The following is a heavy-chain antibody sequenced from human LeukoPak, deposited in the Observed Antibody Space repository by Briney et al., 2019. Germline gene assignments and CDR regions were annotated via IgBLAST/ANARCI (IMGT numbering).Heavy chain of an antibody. CDR2: IYHSGTT. D-gene: IGHD3-9*01. Sequence: SRTLSLTCAVSGGSISRSNWWSWVRQPPGKGLEWIGEIYHSGTTNYNPSLRSRVTISVDKSKNQFSLELYSVTAADTAVYYCARELTGDAFDTWGQGTMVTVSS. J-gene: IGHJ3*02. CDR1: GGSISRSNW. CDR3: ARELTGDAFDT. V-gene: IGHV4-4*02.